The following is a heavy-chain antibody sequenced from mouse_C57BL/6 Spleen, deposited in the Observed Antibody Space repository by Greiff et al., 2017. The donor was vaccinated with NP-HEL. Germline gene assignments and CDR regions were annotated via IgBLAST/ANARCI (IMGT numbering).Heavy chain of an antibody. J-gene: IGHJ4*01. CDR1: GYTFTSYW. D-gene: IGHD3-2*02. CDR3: ARDSSGYVYYDAMDY. V-gene: IGHV1-55*01. CDR2: IYPGSGST. Sequence: QVQLQQPGAELVKPGASVKMSCKASGYTFTSYWITWVKQRPGQGLEWIGDIYPGSGSTNYNEKFKSKATLTVDTSSSTAYMQLSSLTSEDSAVYYCARDSSGYVYYDAMDYWGQGTSVTVSS.